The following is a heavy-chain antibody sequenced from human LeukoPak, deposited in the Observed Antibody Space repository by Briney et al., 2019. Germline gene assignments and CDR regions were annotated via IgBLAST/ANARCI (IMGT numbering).Heavy chain of an antibody. CDR2: IYSGGST. CDR3: ASGGYYDSSGYEITDAFDI. Sequence: GGSLRLSCAASGFTFSRYDMHWVRQAPGKGLEWVSVIYSGGSTYYADSVKGRFTISRDNSKNTLYLQMNSLRAEDTAVYYCASGGYYDSSGYEITDAFDIWGQGTMVTVSS. J-gene: IGHJ3*02. D-gene: IGHD3-22*01. CDR1: GFTFSRYD. V-gene: IGHV3-66*01.